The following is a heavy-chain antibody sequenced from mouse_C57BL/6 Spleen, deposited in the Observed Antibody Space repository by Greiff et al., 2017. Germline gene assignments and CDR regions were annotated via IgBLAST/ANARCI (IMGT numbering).Heavy chain of an antibody. Sequence: QVQLQQPGAELVKPGASVKMSCKASGYTFTSYWITWVKQRPGQGLEWMGDIYPGSGSTNYNEKLKSKATLTVDTSSRTAYMQLSSLTSEDSAVYYCARWDDGLYEGFAYWGQGTLVTVSA. D-gene: IGHD2-3*01. V-gene: IGHV1-55*01. CDR3: ARWDDGLYEGFAY. CDR2: IYPGSGST. J-gene: IGHJ3*01. CDR1: GYTFTSYW.